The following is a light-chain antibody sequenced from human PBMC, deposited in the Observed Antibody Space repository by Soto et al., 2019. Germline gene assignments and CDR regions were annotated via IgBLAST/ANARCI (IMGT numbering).Light chain of an antibody. CDR1: QSVSSD. V-gene: IGKV3D-15*01. CDR3: HHYSSWPPYT. J-gene: IGKJ2*01. Sequence: EIVMTQSPDTLSVSPGDRAALSCRTSQSVSSDLAWYQQKPGQAPRLLIYGASTRATGIPARFSGSGSGTEFTLTISSLQSGDFAVYYCHHYSSWPPYTFGQGTKLEIK. CDR2: GAS.